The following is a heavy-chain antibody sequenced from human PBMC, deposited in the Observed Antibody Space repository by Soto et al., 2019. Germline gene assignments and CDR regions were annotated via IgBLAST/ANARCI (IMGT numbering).Heavy chain of an antibody. CDR2: INSDGSST. D-gene: IGHD6-19*01. Sequence: GGSLRLSCAASGFTFSSYWMHWVRHAPGKGLVWVSRINSDGSSTSDADSVKDRFTISRDNAKNTLYLQMNSLRAEDTAVYYCARTTSQWLVDYWGQGALVTVSS. V-gene: IGHV3-74*01. CDR1: GFTFSSYW. J-gene: IGHJ4*02. CDR3: ARTTSQWLVDY.